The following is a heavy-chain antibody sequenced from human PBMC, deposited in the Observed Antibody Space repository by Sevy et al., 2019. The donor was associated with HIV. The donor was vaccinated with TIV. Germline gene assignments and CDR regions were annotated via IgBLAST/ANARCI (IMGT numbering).Heavy chain of an antibody. D-gene: IGHD1-26*01. V-gene: IGHV3-33*01. CDR1: GFTSSSYG. CDR3: ARDPSVVVGATLDYFDY. Sequence: GGSLRLSCAASGFTSSSYGMHWVRQAPGKGLEWVAVIWYDGSNKYYADSVKGRFTISRDNSKNTLYLQMNSLRAEDTAVYYCARDPSVVVGATLDYFDYWGQGTLVTVSS. J-gene: IGHJ4*02. CDR2: IWYDGSNK.